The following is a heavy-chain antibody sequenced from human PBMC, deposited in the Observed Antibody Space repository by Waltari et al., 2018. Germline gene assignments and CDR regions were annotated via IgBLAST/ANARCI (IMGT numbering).Heavy chain of an antibody. D-gene: IGHD5-12*01. J-gene: IGHJ4*02. CDR2: MYYSGGT. V-gene: IGHV4-39*07. Sequence: QLQLQESGPGLVKPSETLSLTCTVSGGSTSSDYYSWSWIRLPPGKGLEWIGSMYYSGGTYYNPSLNARVTISGDTSRKQFSLKVTSVTAADTAVYYCARSYSGYDSPYDYWGQGIQVTVSS. CDR3: ARSYSGYDSPYDY. CDR1: GGSTSSDYYS.